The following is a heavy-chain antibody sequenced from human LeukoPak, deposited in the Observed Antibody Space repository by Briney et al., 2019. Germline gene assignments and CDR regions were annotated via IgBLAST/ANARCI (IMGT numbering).Heavy chain of an antibody. J-gene: IGHJ4*02. Sequence: SETLSLTCSVSGGSISSSSYYWGWIRQPPGKGLEWIGSIYYTGSTYYNPSLKSRVTISVDTSKNQFSLKLSSVTAADTAVHYCARGPLRCFTLNTMIVGRFDYWGQGTRVTVSS. V-gene: IGHV4-39*07. CDR2: IYYTGST. D-gene: IGHD3-22*01. CDR3: ARGPLRCFTLNTMIVGRFDY. CDR1: GGSISSSSYY.